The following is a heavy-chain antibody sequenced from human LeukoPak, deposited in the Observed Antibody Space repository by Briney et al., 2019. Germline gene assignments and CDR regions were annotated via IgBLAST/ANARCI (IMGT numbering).Heavy chain of an antibody. D-gene: IGHD3-10*01. CDR2: ISSSGSNI. J-gene: IGHJ4*02. V-gene: IGHV3-11*01. Sequence: GGSLRLSCAASGFTFSDYYMSWIRQAPGKGLEWVSYISSSGSNIYYADSVKGRFTISGDNAKNSLYLQMNSLRAEDTAVYYCARVRYGSGSYYGIFFDYWGQGTLVTVSS. CDR3: ARVRYGSGSYYGIFFDY. CDR1: GFTFSDYY.